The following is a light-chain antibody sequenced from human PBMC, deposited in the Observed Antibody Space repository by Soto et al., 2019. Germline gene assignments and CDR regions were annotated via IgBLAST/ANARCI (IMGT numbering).Light chain of an antibody. J-gene: IGKJ1*01. CDR3: QQYGSSPT. CDR2: GAS. CDR1: QSVSSH. Sequence: EIGLTQSPATLSLSPGERATVSCRASQSVSSHLAWYKQKRGQAPRLLIYGASSRATGIPDRLSGSGSGTDFTLTISRMAPEDFAVYYCQQYGSSPTFGQGTKVDIK. V-gene: IGKV3-20*01.